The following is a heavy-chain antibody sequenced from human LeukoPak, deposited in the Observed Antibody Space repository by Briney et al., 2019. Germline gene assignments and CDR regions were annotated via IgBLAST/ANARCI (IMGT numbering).Heavy chain of an antibody. CDR2: IYYSGST. CDR1: GGSISSSSYY. D-gene: IGHD6-6*01. CDR3: ARIATGPSIAARPVDY. J-gene: IGHJ4*02. Sequence: SETLSLTCTVSGGSISSSSYYWGWIRQPPGKGLEWIGSIYYSGSTYYNPSLKSRVTISVDTSKNQFSLKLSSVTAADTAVYYCARIATGPSIAARPVDYWGRGTLVTVSS. V-gene: IGHV4-39*01.